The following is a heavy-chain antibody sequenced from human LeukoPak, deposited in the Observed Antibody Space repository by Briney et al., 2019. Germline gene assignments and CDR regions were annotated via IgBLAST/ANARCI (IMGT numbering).Heavy chain of an antibody. D-gene: IGHD6-19*01. CDR1: GFTFDDYV. Sequence: PGGSLRLSCAASGFTFDDYVMQWVRQSPGKGLEWVSLISGDGGDTYYTDSVKGRFTISRDNSKNSLYLQTKSLRSDDTALYYCAKGLSAAVAGPIDYWGQGTLVTVSS. V-gene: IGHV3-43*02. CDR3: AKGLSAAVAGPIDY. J-gene: IGHJ4*02. CDR2: ISGDGGDT.